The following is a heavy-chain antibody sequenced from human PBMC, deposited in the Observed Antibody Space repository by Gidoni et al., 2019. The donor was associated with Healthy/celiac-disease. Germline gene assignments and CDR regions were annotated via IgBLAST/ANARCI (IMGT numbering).Heavy chain of an antibody. J-gene: IGHJ4*02. D-gene: IGHD3-22*01. CDR3: AREGNLIDYYDSSGPRGYYFDY. CDR2: IYYRGSP. Sequence: QVQLQESGPGLVKPSETLSLTCTGSGGSISSYYWSWIRQPPGKGLEWIGYIYYRGSPNYNPSLKSRVTISVDTSKNQFSLKLSSVTAADTAVYYCAREGNLIDYYDSSGPRGYYFDYWGQGTLVTVSS. CDR1: GGSISSYY. V-gene: IGHV4-59*01.